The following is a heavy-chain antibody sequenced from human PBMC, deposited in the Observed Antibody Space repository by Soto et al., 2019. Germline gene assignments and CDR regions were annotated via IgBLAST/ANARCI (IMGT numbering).Heavy chain of an antibody. CDR1: GYSISSGYY. CDR2: SYHSGST. D-gene: IGHD5-18*01. Sequence: PSETLSLTCAVSGYSISSGYYWCWSRQPPGKRLEWRGSSYHSGSTYYYPSLKSRGNISVDTSKKQFSLKLSSVTAADSDVYYCAREDTALVDYWGQGTLVTVSS. CDR3: AREDTALVDY. V-gene: IGHV4-38-2*02. J-gene: IGHJ4*02.